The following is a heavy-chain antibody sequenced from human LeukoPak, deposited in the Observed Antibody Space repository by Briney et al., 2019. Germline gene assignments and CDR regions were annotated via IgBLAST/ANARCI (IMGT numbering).Heavy chain of an antibody. V-gene: IGHV1-69*05. CDR1: GGTFSSYA. CDR2: IIPIFGTA. J-gene: IGHJ6*03. D-gene: IGHD3-16*01. CDR3: ARAPVSGMGYYYYYYMDV. Sequence: SVKVSCKASGGTFSSYAISWVRQAPGQGLEWMGGIIPIFGTANYAQKFQGRVTITTDESTSTAYMELSSLRSEDTAVYYCARAPVSGMGYYYYYYMDVWGKGTTVTVSS.